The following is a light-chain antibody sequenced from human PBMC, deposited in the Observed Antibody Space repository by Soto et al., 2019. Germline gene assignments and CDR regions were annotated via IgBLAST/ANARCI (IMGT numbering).Light chain of an antibody. CDR3: QQSYSIFWT. CDR2: AAS. CDR1: ENIYIY. V-gene: IGKV1-39*01. J-gene: IGKJ1*01. Sequence: DIQMAQSPSSLSASVGDRVTITCRASENIYIYLNWYQQKPGKAPKLLIYAASSLQSGVPSRFSGSGSGTDFTLTISSLQPEDFATYYCQQSYSIFWTFGQGTKVDIK.